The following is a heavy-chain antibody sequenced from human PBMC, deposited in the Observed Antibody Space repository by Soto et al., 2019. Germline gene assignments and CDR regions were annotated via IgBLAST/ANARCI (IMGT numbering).Heavy chain of an antibody. CDR1: GFSLRTSGVG. Sequence: SGPTLVNPTQTLTLTCIFSGFSLRTSGVGVGWTRQPPGKALEWLGFIYWNDDKRYSPSLKSRLTITKDTSKNQVVLTMTNMDPVDTATYYCAKSGSSGWYGWFDPWGQGTLVTVSS. CDR2: IYWNDDK. CDR3: AKSGSSGWYGWFDP. V-gene: IGHV2-5*01. J-gene: IGHJ5*02. D-gene: IGHD6-19*01.